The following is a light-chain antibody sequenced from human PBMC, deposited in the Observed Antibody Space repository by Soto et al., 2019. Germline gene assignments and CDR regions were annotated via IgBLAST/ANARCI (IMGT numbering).Light chain of an antibody. V-gene: IGKV1-33*01. CDR1: QDISNN. CDR3: QQYDNFPLT. Sequence: DIQMTQSPSSLSASVGDRVTITCQASQDISNNLNWYQQKPGKAPKLLIYDASNLETGVPSRFSGSRSGTDFTFTISSLQPEDFATYYCQQYDNFPLTFGPGTKVDFK. CDR2: DAS. J-gene: IGKJ3*01.